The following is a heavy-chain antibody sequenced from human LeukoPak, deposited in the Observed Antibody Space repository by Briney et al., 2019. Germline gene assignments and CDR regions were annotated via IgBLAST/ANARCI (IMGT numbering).Heavy chain of an antibody. J-gene: IGHJ4*02. Sequence: SGPTLVKPTQTLTLTCTFSGFSLTTNGGAVAWIRHPPGKALEGLALIYWDDEKRYSPSLRPRLTITNDTSKSQVVLTLSNMDPVDTATYYCAHLYFCNWGGFSRAFDYWGQGTLVTVSS. CDR3: AHLYFCNWGGFSRAFDY. D-gene: IGHD3-16*01. CDR1: GFSLTTNGGA. CDR2: IYWDDEK. V-gene: IGHV2-5*02.